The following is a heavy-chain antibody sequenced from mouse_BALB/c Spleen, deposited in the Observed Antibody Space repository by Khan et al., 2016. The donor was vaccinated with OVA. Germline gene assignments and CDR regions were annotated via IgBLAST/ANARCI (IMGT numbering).Heavy chain of an antibody. Sequence: EVELVESGGDLVKPGGSLKLSCAASGFTFSSYGMSWVRQTPDKRLEWVATISSGGSYTYYPDSVKGRFTISRDDAKNTLYLQMSSLKSEDTALYFCARHDYDYDYWYFYVWGAGHTVHVSS. CDR1: GFTFSSYG. CDR2: ISSGGSYT. CDR3: ARHDYDYDYWYFYV. D-gene: IGHD2-4*01. J-gene: IGHJ1*01. V-gene: IGHV5-6*01.